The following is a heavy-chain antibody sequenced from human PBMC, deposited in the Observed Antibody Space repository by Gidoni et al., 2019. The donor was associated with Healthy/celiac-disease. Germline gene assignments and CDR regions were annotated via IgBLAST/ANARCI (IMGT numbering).Heavy chain of an antibody. CDR1: GGSIRSSSYY. D-gene: IGHD1-1*01. J-gene: IGHJ4*02. V-gene: IGHV4-39*02. CDR3: AREGSTGTTHY. Sequence: QLQLQESGPGLVKPSETLSLTCTVSGGSIRSSSYYWGWIRQPPGKGLEWIGSIYYSGSTYYNPSLKSRVTISVDTSKNQFSLKLSSVTAADTAVYYCAREGSTGTTHYWGQGTLVTVSS. CDR2: IYYSGST.